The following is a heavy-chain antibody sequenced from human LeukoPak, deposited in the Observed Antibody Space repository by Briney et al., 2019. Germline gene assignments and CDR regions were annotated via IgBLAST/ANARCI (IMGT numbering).Heavy chain of an antibody. CDR3: AKDALMYSSSCNFDY. D-gene: IGHD6-6*01. J-gene: IGHJ4*02. Sequence: PGGSLRLSCAASGFTFSSYAMSWVRQAPGKGLEWVSAISGSGGGTYYADSVKGRFTISRDNSKNTLYLQMNSLRAEDTAVYYCAKDALMYSSSCNFDYWGQGTLVTVSS. V-gene: IGHV3-23*01. CDR2: ISGSGGGT. CDR1: GFTFSSYA.